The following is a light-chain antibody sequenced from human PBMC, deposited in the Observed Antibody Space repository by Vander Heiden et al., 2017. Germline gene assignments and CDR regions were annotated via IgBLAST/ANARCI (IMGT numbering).Light chain of an antibody. CDR3: AAWDDSWSGWV. J-gene: IGLJ3*02. V-gene: IGLV1-47*02. Sequence: QSVLTQPPSASGTPGQRVTISCSGSSSNIGSNYVYWYQQLPGTAPKLLIYSNNQRPSGVPDRFSGSKSGTSASLAISGLRSEDEADYYCAAWDDSWSGWVFGGGTKLTVL. CDR1: SSNIGSNY. CDR2: SNN.